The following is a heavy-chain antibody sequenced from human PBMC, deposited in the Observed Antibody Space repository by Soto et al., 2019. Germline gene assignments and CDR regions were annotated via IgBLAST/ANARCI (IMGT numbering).Heavy chain of an antibody. V-gene: IGHV3-33*01. CDR3: ARILGSGSYYNAYYYYGMDV. Sequence: GGSLRLSCAASGFTFSSYGMHWVSQAPGKGLEWVAVIWYDGSNKYYTNSVKGRITITRDNSKNTLYLQMNSLRAEDTAVYYCARILGSGSYYNAYYYYGMDVWGQGTTVTVSS. J-gene: IGHJ6*02. CDR2: IWYDGSNK. CDR1: GFTFSSYG. D-gene: IGHD3-10*01.